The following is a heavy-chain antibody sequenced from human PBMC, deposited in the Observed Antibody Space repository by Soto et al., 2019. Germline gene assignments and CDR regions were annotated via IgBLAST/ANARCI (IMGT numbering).Heavy chain of an antibody. CDR2: ISYSGST. CDR1: GGSISSYY. V-gene: IGHV4-59*01. D-gene: IGHD1-1*01. Sequence: SETLSLTCTVSGGSISSYYWSWMRQPPGKGLEWIGHISYSGSTNYNPTLKSRVTISLDTSNRQFFLNVRSVTAADTAVYHCARLIYNPIGFGFSDYWGQGTLVTVSS. CDR3: ARLIYNPIGFGFSDY. J-gene: IGHJ4*02.